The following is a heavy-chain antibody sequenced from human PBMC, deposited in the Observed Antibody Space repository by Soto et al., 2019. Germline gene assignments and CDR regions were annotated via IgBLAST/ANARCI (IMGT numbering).Heavy chain of an antibody. J-gene: IGHJ4*02. D-gene: IGHD4-17*01. CDR3: ARDPDYGDYWGYFFDS. V-gene: IGHV1-2*02. CDR1: GYTFAAYY. CDR2: INPTSGGT. Sequence: ASVKISCKTSGYTFAAYYIHWIRQAPGQGLEWMGWINPTSGGTVYAQNFQDRVTMTRDTSISTAYMELRRLNSDDTAVYYCARDPDYGDYWGYFFDSWGQGTPVTVSS.